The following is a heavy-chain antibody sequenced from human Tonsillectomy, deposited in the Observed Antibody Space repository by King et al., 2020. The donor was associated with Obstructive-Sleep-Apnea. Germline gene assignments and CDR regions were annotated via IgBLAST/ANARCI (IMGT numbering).Heavy chain of an antibody. D-gene: IGHD1-1*01. CDR3: TTLDQLLPTGDAFDI. Sequence: VQLVESGGGLVQPGGSLKLSCAASGFSFSGSAMHWVRQASGKGLEWGGRVRNKAFNYATTYAASVKGRFTIPRNDSKSTAYLQMNSLKTEDTAVYFCTTLDQLLPTGDAFDIWGQGTTVTVSS. V-gene: IGHV3-73*01. J-gene: IGHJ3*02. CDR1: GFSFSGSA. CDR2: VRNKAFNYAT.